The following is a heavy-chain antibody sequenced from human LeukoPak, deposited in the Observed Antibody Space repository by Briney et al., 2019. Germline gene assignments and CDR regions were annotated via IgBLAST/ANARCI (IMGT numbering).Heavy chain of an antibody. CDR3: ARSQRTTLFDY. D-gene: IGHD1-7*01. V-gene: IGHV4-31*03. Sequence: SETLSLTCSVSGGSISSGGYYWSWIRQHPGKGLEWIGYIYYSGSTYYNPSLKSRVTISVDTSKNQFSLKLSSVTAADTAVYYCARSQRTTLFDYWGQGTLVTVSS. CDR2: IYYSGST. J-gene: IGHJ4*02. CDR1: GGSISSGGYY.